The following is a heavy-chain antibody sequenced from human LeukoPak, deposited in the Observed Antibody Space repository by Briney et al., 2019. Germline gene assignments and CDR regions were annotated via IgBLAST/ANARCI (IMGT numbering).Heavy chain of an antibody. V-gene: IGHV1-69*13. D-gene: IGHD6-19*01. J-gene: IGHJ4*02. CDR2: IIPIFGTA. CDR1: GYTFTSYG. Sequence: SVKVSCKASGYTFTSYGISWVRQAPGQGLEWMGGIIPIFGTANYAQKFQGRVTITADESTSTAYMELSSLRSEDTAVYYCARDDDSSGWYRYWGQGTLVTVSS. CDR3: ARDDDSSGWYRY.